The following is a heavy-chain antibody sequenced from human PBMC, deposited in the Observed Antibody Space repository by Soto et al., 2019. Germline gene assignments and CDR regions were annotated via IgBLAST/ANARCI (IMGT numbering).Heavy chain of an antibody. CDR1: GYNFSVYC. CDR3: ARRGKYPNWLDP. Sequence: PGESLKISCKGFGYNFSVYCIALVLQMPGKGLEWMGIIFPADSGTRYSPSFQGQVSISVDTAITTTFLHLSSLRPSDTGTYFCARRGKYPNWLDPWGQGTLVTVSS. J-gene: IGHJ5*02. V-gene: IGHV5-51*01. CDR2: IFPADSGT. D-gene: IGHD2-2*01.